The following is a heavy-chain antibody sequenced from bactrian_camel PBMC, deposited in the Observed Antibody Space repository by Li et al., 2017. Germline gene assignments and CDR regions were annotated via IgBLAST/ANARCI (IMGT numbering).Heavy chain of an antibody. D-gene: IGHD1*01. CDR2: VDYDGTT. J-gene: IGHJ4*01. Sequence: HVQLVESGGGSVQAGGSQRLSCAAGSSYCMGWFRQSPGKGREGVAAVDYDGTTNVQFSMKGRFTPSLDNAKNTLYLQMNSLKPEDTAMYYCAADFWDRCDAVREYNDWGQGTQVTVS. CDR1: SSYC. V-gene: IGHV3S53*01. CDR3: AADFWDRCDAVREYND.